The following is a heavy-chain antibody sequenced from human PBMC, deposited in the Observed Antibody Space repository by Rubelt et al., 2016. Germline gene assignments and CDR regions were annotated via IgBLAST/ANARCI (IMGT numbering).Heavy chain of an antibody. V-gene: IGHV1-69*13. CDR3: ASRCTNGVCYTEFDY. CDR1: GGTFSSYA. Sequence: QVQLVQSGAEVKKPGASVKVSCKASGGTFSSYAISWVRQAPGQGLEWMGGIIPIFGTANYAQKFQGRVTITADESTSTAYMELSSLSAEDTAVYYCASRCTNGVCYTEFDYWGQGTLVTVSS. CDR2: IIPIFGTA. J-gene: IGHJ4*02. D-gene: IGHD2-8*01.